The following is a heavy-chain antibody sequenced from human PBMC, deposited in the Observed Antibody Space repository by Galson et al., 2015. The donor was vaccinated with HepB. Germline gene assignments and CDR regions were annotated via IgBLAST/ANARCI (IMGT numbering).Heavy chain of an antibody. CDR3: ARDLEVNEQWLVDSIDY. J-gene: IGHJ4*02. CDR1: GYTFTSYY. CDR2: INPSGGST. Sequence: SCKASGYTFTSYYMHWVRQAPGQGLEWMGVINPSGGSTSYAQKFQGRVTMTRDTSTSTVYMELSSLRSEDTAVYYCARDLEVNEQWLVDSIDYWGQGTLVTVSS. V-gene: IGHV1-46*01. D-gene: IGHD6-19*01.